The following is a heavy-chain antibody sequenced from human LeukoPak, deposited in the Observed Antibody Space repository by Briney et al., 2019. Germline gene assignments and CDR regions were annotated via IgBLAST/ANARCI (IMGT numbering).Heavy chain of an antibody. CDR2: VNHNSGGT. D-gene: IGHD5-18*01. V-gene: IGHV1-2*02. CDR1: RYTFTGYY. J-gene: IGHJ5*02. CDR3: AREVVDTAMAFDP. Sequence: ASVNASYKASRYTFTGYYMHWVRQAPGQRRKGMGCVNHNSGGTSDAQKFQGRVTMTRDTSISTAYMELSRLRSDDTAVYYCAREVVDTAMAFDPWGQGTLVTVSS.